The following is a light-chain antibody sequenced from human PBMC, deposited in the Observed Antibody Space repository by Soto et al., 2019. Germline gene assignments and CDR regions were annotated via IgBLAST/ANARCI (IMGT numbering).Light chain of an antibody. CDR2: DTS. Sequence: PGERATLSCRASQSVRSCLAWYQQRPGQAPRLLMYDTSNRATGIPARFSGSGSGTDFTLTISSLEPEDFAVYYCQQRSNWPQLTFGGGTTVEIK. J-gene: IGKJ4*01. V-gene: IGKV3-11*01. CDR1: QSVRSC. CDR3: QQRSNWPQLT.